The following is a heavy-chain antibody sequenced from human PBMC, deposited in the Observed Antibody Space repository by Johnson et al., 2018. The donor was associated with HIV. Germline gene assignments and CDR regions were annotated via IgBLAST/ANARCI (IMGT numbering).Heavy chain of an antibody. Sequence: HVQLVESGGGVVQPGRSLRLSCAASGFTFSSYAMHWVRQAPGKGLEWVAVISYDGSNKYYADSVKGRFTISRDNSKNTLYLQMNSLRAEDTAVYYCASARRQLVRVLDAFDSWGQGTMVTVSS. CDR1: GFTFSSYA. V-gene: IGHV3-30*04. CDR2: ISYDGSNK. J-gene: IGHJ3*02. CDR3: ASARRQLVRVLDAFDS. D-gene: IGHD3-10*01.